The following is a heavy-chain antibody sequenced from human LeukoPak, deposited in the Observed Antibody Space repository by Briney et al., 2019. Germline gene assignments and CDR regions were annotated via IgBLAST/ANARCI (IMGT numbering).Heavy chain of an antibody. Sequence: GGSLRLSCAASGFTFSDYYMSWIRQAPGKGLEWVSYISSSGSTIYYADSVKGRFTISRDNAKNSLYLQMNSLRAEDTALYYCAKEASGGPHFDYWGQGTLVTVSS. CDR1: GFTFSDYY. CDR2: ISSSGSTI. CDR3: AKEASGGPHFDY. D-gene: IGHD5-12*01. J-gene: IGHJ4*02. V-gene: IGHV3-11*01.